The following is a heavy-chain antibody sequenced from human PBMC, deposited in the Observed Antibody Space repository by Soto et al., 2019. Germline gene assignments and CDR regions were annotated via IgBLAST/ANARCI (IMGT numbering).Heavy chain of an antibody. CDR3: AVGEEYRYSSYGMDV. D-gene: IGHD2-15*01. Sequence: EVQLVESGGGLVQRGGSLRLSCAASGLTFSSYSMNWVRQAPGKRLEWVSDISSSSSTIYYADSVKGRFTISTDNAKKSLYLQMNSLRAEDTAVDYCAVGEEYRYSSYGMDVWGQGTTVTVSS. J-gene: IGHJ6*02. V-gene: IGHV3-48*01. CDR1: GLTFSSYS. CDR2: ISSSSSTI.